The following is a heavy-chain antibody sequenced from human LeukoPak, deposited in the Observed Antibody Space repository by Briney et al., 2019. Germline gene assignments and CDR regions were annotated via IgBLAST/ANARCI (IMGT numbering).Heavy chain of an antibody. V-gene: IGHV1-2*02. CDR3: ARAANPQDCFDC. D-gene: IGHD4/OR15-4a*01. CDR1: GYTFTDYY. Sequence: GASVKVSCKASGYTFTDYYKHWVRQAPGQGLEWMGWINPNSGGTNYAQKFQGRVTMTRDTSISTAYMELSRLTSDDTAVYYCARAANPQDCFDCWGQRTLVTVSS. J-gene: IGHJ4*02. CDR2: INPNSGGT.